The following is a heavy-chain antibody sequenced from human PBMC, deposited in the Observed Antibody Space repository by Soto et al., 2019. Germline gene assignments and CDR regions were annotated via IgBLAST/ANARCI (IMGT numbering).Heavy chain of an antibody. D-gene: IGHD6-19*01. J-gene: IGHJ4*02. CDR3: ARIGGSGWNFDS. CDR2: LYYSGST. CDR1: GGSVNSDNYY. Sequence: LSLTCTVSGGSVNSDNYYWSWIRQPPGKRLEWIESLYYSGSTNYNPSLKSRVTISVDTSKNQFSLKLTSVTAADTAVYYCARIGGSGWNFDSWGQGILVTVSS. V-gene: IGHV4-61*01.